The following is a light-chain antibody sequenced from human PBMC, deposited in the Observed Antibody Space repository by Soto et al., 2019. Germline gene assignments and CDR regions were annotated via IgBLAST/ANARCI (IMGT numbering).Light chain of an antibody. CDR2: EVS. CDR3: SSYTSSSTQV. Sequence: QSALTQPASVSRSPGQSITISCTGTSSDVGGYNYVSWYQQHPGKAPKLMIYEVSHRPSGVSNRFSGSKSANTASLTISGLQAEDEADYYCSSYTSSSTQVFGGGTQLTVL. V-gene: IGLV2-14*01. J-gene: IGLJ3*02. CDR1: SSDVGGYNY.